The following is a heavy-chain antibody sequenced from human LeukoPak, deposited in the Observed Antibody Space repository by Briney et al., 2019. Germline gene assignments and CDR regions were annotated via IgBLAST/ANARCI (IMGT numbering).Heavy chain of an antibody. CDR3: ARTSRPGRNFGVDY. CDR2: IYYSGST. CDR1: GGSISSYY. D-gene: IGHD3-3*01. V-gene: IGHV4-59*01. Sequence: PSETLSLTCTVSGGSISSYYWSWIRQPPGKGLEWIGYIYYSGSTNYNPSLKSRVTISVDTSKNQFSLKLSSVTAADTAVYYCARTSRPGRNFGVDYWGQGTLVTVSS. J-gene: IGHJ4*02.